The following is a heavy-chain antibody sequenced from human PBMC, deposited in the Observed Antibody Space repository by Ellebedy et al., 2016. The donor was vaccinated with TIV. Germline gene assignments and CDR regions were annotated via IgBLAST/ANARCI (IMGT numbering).Heavy chain of an antibody. CDR2: ISSSGSTI. J-gene: IGHJ4*02. Sequence: PGGSLRLSCAASGFTFSSYEMNWVRQAPGKGLEWVSYISSSGSTIYYADSVKSRFTISRDNAKNSLYLQMNSLRAEDTAVYYCARERLRYSSGWRPFDYWGQGTLVTVSS. CDR1: GFTFSSYE. V-gene: IGHV3-48*03. CDR3: ARERLRYSSGWRPFDY. D-gene: IGHD6-19*01.